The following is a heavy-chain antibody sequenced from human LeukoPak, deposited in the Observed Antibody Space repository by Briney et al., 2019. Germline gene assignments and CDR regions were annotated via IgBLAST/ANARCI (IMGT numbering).Heavy chain of an antibody. Sequence: GGSLRLSCAASGFTFSSYGMHWVRQAPGKGLEWVAVISYDGGNKYYADFVKGRFTISRDNSKNTLYLQMNSLRAEDTAVYYCAKASMIDAFDIWGQGTMVTVSS. CDR3: AKASMIDAFDI. D-gene: IGHD3-22*01. V-gene: IGHV3-30*18. J-gene: IGHJ3*02. CDR1: GFTFSSYG. CDR2: ISYDGGNK.